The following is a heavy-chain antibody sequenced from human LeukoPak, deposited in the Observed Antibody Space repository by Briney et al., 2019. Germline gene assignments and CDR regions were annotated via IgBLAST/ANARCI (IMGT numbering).Heavy chain of an antibody. Sequence: GGCLRLSCAAPGITFSSFGMHWLRQAPGKGLEWVAFIWNDGSNKYYADSVKGRFTISRDNSKNTLYLQMNSLRVEDTAVYYCARDGTLTAGPFDPWGRGTLVPVSS. CDR3: ARDGTLTAGPFDP. V-gene: IGHV3-33*01. CDR2: IWNDGSNK. J-gene: IGHJ5*02. CDR1: GITFSSFG. D-gene: IGHD1-1*01.